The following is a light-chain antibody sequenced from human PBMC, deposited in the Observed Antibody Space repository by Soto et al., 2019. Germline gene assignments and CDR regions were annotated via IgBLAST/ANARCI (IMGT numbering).Light chain of an antibody. CDR1: QSVSCSF. V-gene: IGKV3-20*01. CDR3: QQYGSSPYS. J-gene: IGKJ2*01. Sequence: EIVLTQSPGTLSLSPGERATLSCRASQSVSCSFLAWYQEKPGQAPRLLIYDVFNRATGIPDRFSGSGSGTDFTLTISRLEPEDFAVYYCQQYGSSPYSFGQGSKLEIK. CDR2: DVF.